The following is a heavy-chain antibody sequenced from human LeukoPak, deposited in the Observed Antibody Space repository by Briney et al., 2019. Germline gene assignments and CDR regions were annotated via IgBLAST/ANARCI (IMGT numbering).Heavy chain of an antibody. Sequence: GSLRLSCAASGFTFSSYGMHWVRQAPGKGLEWVAVISYDGSNKYYADSVKGRFTISRDNSKNTLYLQMNSLRAEDTAVYYCAKGRYPPRYYFDYWGQGTTVTVSS. D-gene: IGHD1-1*01. CDR2: ISYDGSNK. J-gene: IGHJ4*03. V-gene: IGHV3-30*18. CDR3: AKGRYPPRYYFDY. CDR1: GFTFSSYG.